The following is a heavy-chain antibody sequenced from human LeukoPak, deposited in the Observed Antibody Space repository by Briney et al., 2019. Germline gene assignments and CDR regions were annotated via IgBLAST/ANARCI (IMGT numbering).Heavy chain of an antibody. Sequence: PSETLSLTRTVSGGSLSRYYWIWIRQPPRKGLEWVGYIYYSGSTNYNPSLTSRVTISLDTSKNQFSLKLSSVTAADTAVYYCARIVPYNYGYIDYWGQGTLVTVSS. CDR3: ARIVPYNYGYIDY. CDR1: GGSLSRYY. J-gene: IGHJ4*02. CDR2: IYYSGST. D-gene: IGHD5-18*01. V-gene: IGHV4-59*01.